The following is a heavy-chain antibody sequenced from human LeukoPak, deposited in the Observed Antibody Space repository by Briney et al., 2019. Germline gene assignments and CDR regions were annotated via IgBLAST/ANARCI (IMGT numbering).Heavy chain of an antibody. CDR3: ATDLSKGLLYRRGMYYFDY. CDR2: IRYDGSNK. Sequence: PGGSLRLSCAASGFTFSSYGMHWVRQAPGKGLEWVAFIRYDGSNKYYADSVKGRFTISRDNSKNTLYLQMNSLRAEDTAVYYCATDLSKGLLYRRGMYYFDYWGQGTLVTVSS. CDR1: GFTFSSYG. V-gene: IGHV3-30*02. J-gene: IGHJ4*02. D-gene: IGHD3-3*01.